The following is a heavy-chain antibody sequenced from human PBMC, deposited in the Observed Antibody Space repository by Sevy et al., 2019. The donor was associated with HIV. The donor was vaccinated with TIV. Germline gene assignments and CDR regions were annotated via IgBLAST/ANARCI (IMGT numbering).Heavy chain of an antibody. V-gene: IGHV3-33*01. Sequence: GGSLRLSCAASGFTFSTYGMHWVRQAPGKGLEWVAVIWFDGSNTYYADSVKGRFTISRDIAKNTLHLQINSLRAEETAVYYCARDLEFYDYGDYGPAFMPDYWGQGTLVTVSS. CDR3: ARDLEFYDYGDYGPAFMPDY. D-gene: IGHD4-17*01. CDR1: GFTFSTYG. J-gene: IGHJ4*02. CDR2: IWFDGSNT.